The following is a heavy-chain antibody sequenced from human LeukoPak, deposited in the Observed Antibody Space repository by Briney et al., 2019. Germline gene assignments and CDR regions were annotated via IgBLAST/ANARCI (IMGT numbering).Heavy chain of an antibody. CDR2: IPPGDSAT. J-gene: IGHJ5*01. CDR1: GYGFTSYW. V-gene: IGHV5-51*01. D-gene: IGHD4-17*01. Sequence: GASLQISCKGSGYGFTSYWIAWVRQMPGTGLEWMGIIPPGDSATRYSPSFQGQVTISADKSINTAYLQWSSLKASDTAIYYCARRGYPYGNWFDSWGQGILVTVSS. CDR3: ARRGYPYGNWFDS.